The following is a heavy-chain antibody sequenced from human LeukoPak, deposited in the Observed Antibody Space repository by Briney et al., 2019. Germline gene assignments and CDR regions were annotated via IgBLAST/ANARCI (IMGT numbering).Heavy chain of an antibody. CDR1: GGSFSDYY. D-gene: IGHD1-26*01. CDR2: INHSGST. CDR3: ARGERSRALGY. J-gene: IGHJ4*02. Sequence: PSETLSLTCAVYGGSFSDYYWSWIRQPPGKGLEWIGEINHSGSTNYNPSLKSRVTISVDTSKNQFSLKLSSVTAADTAVYYCARGERSRALGYWGQGTLVTVSS. V-gene: IGHV4-34*01.